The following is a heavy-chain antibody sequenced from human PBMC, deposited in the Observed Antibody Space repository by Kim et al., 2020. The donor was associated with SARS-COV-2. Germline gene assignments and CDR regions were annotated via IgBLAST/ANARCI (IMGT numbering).Heavy chain of an antibody. V-gene: IGHV4-59*01. J-gene: IGHJ6*02. CDR1: GGSISSYY. Sequence: SETLSLTCTVSGGSISSYYWSWIRQPPGKGLEWIGYIYYSGSTNYNPSLKSRVTISVDTSKNQFSLKLSSVTAADTAVYYCAIFPLYYYYGMDVWGQGTTVTVSS. CDR2: IYYSGST. CDR3: AIFPLYYYYGMDV.